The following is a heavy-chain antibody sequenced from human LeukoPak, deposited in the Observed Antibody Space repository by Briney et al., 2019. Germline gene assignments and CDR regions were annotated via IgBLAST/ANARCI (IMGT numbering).Heavy chain of an antibody. V-gene: IGHV3-48*03. CDR1: GFTFSSYE. CDR3: ARVRPTAGIDY. J-gene: IGHJ4*02. CDR2: ISSSGSTI. D-gene: IGHD6-13*01. Sequence: VGSLRLSCAASGFTFSSYEMNWVRQAPGKGLEWVSYISSSGSTIYYADSVKGRFTTSRDNAKNSLYLQMNSLRAEDTAVYYCARVRPTAGIDYWGQGTLVTVSS.